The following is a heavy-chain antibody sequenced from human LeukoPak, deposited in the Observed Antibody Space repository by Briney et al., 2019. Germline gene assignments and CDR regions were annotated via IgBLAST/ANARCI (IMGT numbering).Heavy chain of an antibody. Sequence: SQTLSLTCTVSGGSISSGGYYWSWIRQHPRKGLEWIGYIYYSGSTYYNPSLKSRVTISVDPSKNQFSLKLSSVTAADTAVYYCARGYSGSGYGFDYWGQGTLVTVSS. CDR1: GGSISSGGYY. CDR3: ARGYSGSGYGFDY. CDR2: IYYSGST. J-gene: IGHJ4*02. V-gene: IGHV4-31*03. D-gene: IGHD1-26*01.